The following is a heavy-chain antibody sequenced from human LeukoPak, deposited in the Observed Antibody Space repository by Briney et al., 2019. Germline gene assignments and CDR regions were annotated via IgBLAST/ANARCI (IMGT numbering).Heavy chain of an antibody. D-gene: IGHD3-10*01. Sequence: SSETLSLTCTVSGYSISSGYYWDWIRQPPGKGLEWIGSIYHSGSTYYNPSLKSRVTISVDTSKNQFSLKLSSVTAADTAVYYCARDHVGYGSGSYYRHFDYWGQGTLVTVSS. CDR3: ARDHVGYGSGSYYRHFDY. CDR1: GYSISSGYY. V-gene: IGHV4-38-2*02. CDR2: IYHSGST. J-gene: IGHJ4*02.